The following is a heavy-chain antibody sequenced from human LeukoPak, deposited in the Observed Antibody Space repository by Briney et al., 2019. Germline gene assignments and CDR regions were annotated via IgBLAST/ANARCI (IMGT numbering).Heavy chain of an antibody. D-gene: IGHD6-19*01. V-gene: IGHV6-1*01. CDR2: TYYRSKWHY. CDR1: GDSVSSNSVA. Sequence: SQTLSLTCAISGDSVSSNSVAWNWIRQSPSRGLEWLGRTYYRSKWHYDYAVSVESRITINPDTSKNQLSLQLNSVTPEDTAVYYCARERQWLVRLSYYYYYFMDVWGEGTTVTISS. J-gene: IGHJ6*03. CDR3: ARERQWLVRLSYYYYYFMDV.